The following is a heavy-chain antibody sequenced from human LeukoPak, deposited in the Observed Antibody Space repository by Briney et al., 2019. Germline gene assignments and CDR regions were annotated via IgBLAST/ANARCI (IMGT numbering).Heavy chain of an antibody. Sequence: GGSLRLSCAASGFTFSTNFMSWVRQAPGKGLEWVSVIYAGGDTYYADSVKGRFTISRDNSKNTLYLQMNSLRAEDTAVYYCARSGSGWFDFWGQGTLVTVSS. V-gene: IGHV3-53*01. J-gene: IGHJ4*02. D-gene: IGHD6-19*01. CDR3: ARSGSGWFDF. CDR2: IYAGGDT. CDR1: GFTFSTNF.